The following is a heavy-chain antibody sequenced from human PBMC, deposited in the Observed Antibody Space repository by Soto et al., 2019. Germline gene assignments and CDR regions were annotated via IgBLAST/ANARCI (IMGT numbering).Heavy chain of an antibody. CDR1: GFTFSSYA. CDR2: ISYDGSNK. J-gene: IGHJ6*02. V-gene: IGHV3-30-3*01. CDR3: ARDTGSYYYGSGSYYYYGMDV. Sequence: QVQLVESGGGVVQPGRSLRLSCAASGFTFSSYAMHWVRQAPGKGLEWVAVISYDGSNKYYADSVKGRFTISRDNSKNTLYLQMNSLRAEDTAVYYCARDTGSYYYGSGSYYYYGMDVWGQGTTVTVSS. D-gene: IGHD3-10*01.